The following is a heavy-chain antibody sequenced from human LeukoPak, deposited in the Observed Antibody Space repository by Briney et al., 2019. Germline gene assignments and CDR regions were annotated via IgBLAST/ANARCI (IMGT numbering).Heavy chain of an antibody. Sequence: PSETLPLTCTVSGGSISSFHWSWIRQPPGNRLGWIGYIYYSGSTKYNPSLQSRVTISVDTSKNQFSLRLNSVTAADTAVYYCARGAGASFDYWGRGTLVTVSS. V-gene: IGHV4-59*01. CDR1: GGSISSFH. J-gene: IGHJ4*02. D-gene: IGHD1-26*01. CDR3: ARGAGASFDY. CDR2: IYYSGST.